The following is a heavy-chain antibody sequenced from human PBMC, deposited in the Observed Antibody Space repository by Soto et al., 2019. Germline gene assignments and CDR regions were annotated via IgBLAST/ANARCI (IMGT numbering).Heavy chain of an antibody. J-gene: IGHJ5*02. CDR3: ARDRSEWELPGSYNWFDP. CDR1: RFNFCAAW. V-gene: IGHV3-21*01. Sequence: GGSLRLSCVASRFNFCAAWLNWIRQAPGKGLEWVSSISSSSSYIYYADSVKGRFTISRDNAKNSLYLQMNSLRAEDTAVYYCARDRSEWELPGSYNWFDPWGQGTLVTVSS. CDR2: ISSSSSYI. D-gene: IGHD1-26*01.